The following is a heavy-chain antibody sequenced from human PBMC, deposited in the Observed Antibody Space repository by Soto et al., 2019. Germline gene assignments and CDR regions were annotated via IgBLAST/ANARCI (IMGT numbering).Heavy chain of an antibody. D-gene: IGHD3-9*01. J-gene: IGHJ4*02. Sequence: GGSLRLSCAASGFTFSSYGMHWVRQAPGKGLEWVAVIWYDGSNKYYADSVKGRFTISRDNSKNTLYLQMNSLRAEDTAVYYCASVIYGTLTRYDVQNWGQGTLVTVSS. CDR2: IWYDGSNK. V-gene: IGHV3-33*01. CDR1: GFTFSSYG. CDR3: ASVIYGTLTRYDVQN.